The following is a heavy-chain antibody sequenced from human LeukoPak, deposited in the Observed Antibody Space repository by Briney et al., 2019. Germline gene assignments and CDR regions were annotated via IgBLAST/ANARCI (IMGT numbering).Heavy chain of an antibody. Sequence: SETLSLTCAVYGGSFRGYYWSWIRQPPGKGLEWIGEINHSGSTNYNSSLKSRVTISVDTSKNQFSLKLSSVTAADTAVFHCARSYSGASYFDSWGQGTLVTVSS. CDR3: ARSYSGASYFDS. CDR1: GGSFRGYY. CDR2: INHSGST. D-gene: IGHD3-10*01. V-gene: IGHV4-34*01. J-gene: IGHJ4*02.